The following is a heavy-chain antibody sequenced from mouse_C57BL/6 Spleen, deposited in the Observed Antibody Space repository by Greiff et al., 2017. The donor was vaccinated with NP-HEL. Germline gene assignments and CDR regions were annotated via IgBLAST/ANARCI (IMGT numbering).Heavy chain of an antibody. CDR2: IRSKSNNYAT. Sequence: VQLKESGGGLVQPKGSLKLSCAASGFSFNTYAMNWVRQAPGKGLEWVARIRSKSNNYATYYADSVKDRFTISRDDSESMLYLQMNNLKTEDTAMYYCVRQWLLYAMDYWGQGTSVTVSS. V-gene: IGHV10-1*01. CDR1: GFSFNTYA. CDR3: VRQWLLYAMDY. J-gene: IGHJ4*01.